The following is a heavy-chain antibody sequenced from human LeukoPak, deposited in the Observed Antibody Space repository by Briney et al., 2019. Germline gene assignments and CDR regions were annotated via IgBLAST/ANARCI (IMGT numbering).Heavy chain of an antibody. J-gene: IGHJ4*01. CDR3: ARGVGETLSGWTLDY. Sequence: PGRSLRLSCAASGFAFSSYAMHWVRQAPGKGLEWMAVIIYDGSNKNYADSVKGRFTISRDNSRNTLYMKMNSLRVEDTAVYYCARGVGETLSGWTLDYWGHGTLVAVSS. CDR2: IIYDGSNK. D-gene: IGHD6-19*01. CDR1: GFAFSSYA. V-gene: IGHV3-30*04.